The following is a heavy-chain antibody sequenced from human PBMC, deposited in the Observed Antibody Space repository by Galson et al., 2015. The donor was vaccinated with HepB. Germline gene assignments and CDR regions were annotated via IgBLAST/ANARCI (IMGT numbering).Heavy chain of an antibody. CDR1: GFTFSDYY. CDR3: ARVMSSGSYPDY. V-gene: IGHV3-11*06. J-gene: IGHJ4*02. CDR2: ISSSSSYT. D-gene: IGHD3-10*01. Sequence: SLRLSCAASGFTFSDYYMSWIRQAPGKGLEWVSYISSSSSYTNYADSVKGRFTISRDNAKNSLYLQMNSLRAEDTAVYYCARVMSSGSYPDYWGQGTLVTVSS.